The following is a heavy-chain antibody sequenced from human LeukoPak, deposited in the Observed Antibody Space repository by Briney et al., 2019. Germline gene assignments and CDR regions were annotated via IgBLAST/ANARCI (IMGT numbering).Heavy chain of an antibody. J-gene: IGHJ4*02. V-gene: IGHV4-39*01. CDR3: ARHGYHSGGCYLNYFDY. CDR2: IYYSGST. CDR1: GGSISSSSYY. D-gene: IGHD3-22*01. Sequence: ASETLSLTCTVSGGSISSSSYYWGWIRQPPGKGLEWIGSIYYSGSTYYNPSLKSRVTISVDTSKNQFSLKLSSVTAADTAVYHCARHGYHSGGCYLNYFDYWGQGTLVTVSS.